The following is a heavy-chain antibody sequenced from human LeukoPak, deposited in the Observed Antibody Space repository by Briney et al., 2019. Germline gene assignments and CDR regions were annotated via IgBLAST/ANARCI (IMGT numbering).Heavy chain of an antibody. J-gene: IGHJ4*02. D-gene: IGHD3-3*01. CDR2: ISSGGST. V-gene: IGHV4-59*01. CDR3: ARGSAYYNY. Sequence: SETLSLTCTVSGGSINTYFWSWIRQPPGKGLEWIGYISSGGSTNYNPSLKSRVTISVDTSKNQLSLKLSSVTAADTAVYYCARGSAYYNYWGQGTLVPVSS. CDR1: GGSINTYF.